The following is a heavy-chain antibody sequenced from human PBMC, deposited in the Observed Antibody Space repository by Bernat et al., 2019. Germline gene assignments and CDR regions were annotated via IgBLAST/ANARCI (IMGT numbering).Heavy chain of an antibody. CDR2: ISGSGGST. D-gene: IGHD2-2*01. J-gene: IGHJ6*02. V-gene: IGHV3-23*04. Sequence: EVQLVETGGGLIQPGGSLRLSCAASGFTVSSNYMSWVRQAPGKGLEWVSAISGSGGSTYYADSVKGRFTISRDNSKNTLYLQMNSLRAEDTAVYYCAYRGYCSSTSCPYYYYGMDVWGQGTTVTVSS. CDR3: AYRGYCSSTSCPYYYYGMDV. CDR1: GFTVSSNY.